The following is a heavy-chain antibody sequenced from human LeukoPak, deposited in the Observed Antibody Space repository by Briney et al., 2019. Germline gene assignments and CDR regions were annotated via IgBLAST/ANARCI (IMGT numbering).Heavy chain of an antibody. CDR1: GGSFSGYY. J-gene: IGHJ6*03. Sequence: SETLPLTCAVYGGSFSGYYWSWIRQPPGMGLEWIGEINHSGSTNCNPSLKSRVTISVDTSKNQFSLKLSSVTAADTAVYYCARARGGANPNYYYYYMDVWGKGTTVTVSS. V-gene: IGHV4-34*01. D-gene: IGHD3-16*01. CDR3: ARARGGANPNYYYYYMDV. CDR2: INHSGST.